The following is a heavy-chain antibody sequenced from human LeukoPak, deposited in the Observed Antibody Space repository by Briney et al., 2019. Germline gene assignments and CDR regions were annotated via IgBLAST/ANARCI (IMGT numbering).Heavy chain of an antibody. V-gene: IGHV1-2*02. D-gene: IGHD2-2*01. J-gene: IGHJ4*02. Sequence: ASVTVSCKASGYTFTDYYMHWVRQAPGQGFEWMGWINPNDGDTDYAQKFQGRVTMTRDTSISTAHMEVSRLRSDDTAVYYCARANFLYCSSTTCLFDYWGQGTLVTVSS. CDR2: INPNDGDT. CDR1: GYTFTDYY. CDR3: ARANFLYCSSTTCLFDY.